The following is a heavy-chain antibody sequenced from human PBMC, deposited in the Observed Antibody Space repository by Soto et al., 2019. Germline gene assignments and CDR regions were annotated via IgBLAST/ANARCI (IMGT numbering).Heavy chain of an antibody. V-gene: IGHV2-5*01. J-gene: IGHJ6*02. CDR1: GFSLSTSGVG. D-gene: IGHD3-22*01. CDR3: SNMGGSWLFGMDV. Sequence: ITLKESGPTLMKPTQTLTLTCAFSGFSLSTSGVGVGWVRQPPGKALVWLALIFSNDDKRYSPSLMSRLTITKVAAKNQVGLKMTNRDPVDTATYYCSNMGGSWLFGMDVWGQGTTVTVS. CDR2: IFSNDDK.